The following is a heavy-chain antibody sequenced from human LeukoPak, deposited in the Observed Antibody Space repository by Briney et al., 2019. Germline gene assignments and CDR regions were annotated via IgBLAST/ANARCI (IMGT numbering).Heavy chain of an antibody. V-gene: IGHV1-69*13. CDR1: GGTFSSYA. Sequence: ASVKVSCKASGGTFSSYAISWVRQAPGQGLEWMGGIIPIFGTANYAQKFQGRVTITADESTSTAYTELSSLRSEDTAVYYCATPRGPTYYYDSSGPFDYWGQGTLVTVSS. D-gene: IGHD3-22*01. J-gene: IGHJ4*02. CDR3: ATPRGPTYYYDSSGPFDY. CDR2: IIPIFGTA.